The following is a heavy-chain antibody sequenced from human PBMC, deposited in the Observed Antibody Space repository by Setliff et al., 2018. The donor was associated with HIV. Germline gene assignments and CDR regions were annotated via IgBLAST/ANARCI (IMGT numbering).Heavy chain of an antibody. CDR3: ARGRYNSRIDV. CDR2: IIAGDGRT. CDR1: GYTFINYG. V-gene: IGHV1-3*01. Sequence: ASVKVSCKASGYTFINYGIHWVRQAPGQRPQWMGWIIAGDGRTKYSQKFQGRVTITRDTSASTAYMELSSLRSEDTAVYYCARGRYNSRIDVWGQGTTVTVSS. D-gene: IGHD5-18*01. J-gene: IGHJ6*02.